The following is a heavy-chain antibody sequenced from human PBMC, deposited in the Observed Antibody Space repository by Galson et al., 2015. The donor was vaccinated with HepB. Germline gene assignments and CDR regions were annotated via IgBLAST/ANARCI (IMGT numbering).Heavy chain of an antibody. Sequence: SLRLSCAASGFAISNYWMHWVRQVPGEGLVWVSRIKSDGTSITYADSVMGRFTISRDNARNMVFLQMNSLRAEDTAVYYCTRVETGNYGRFDSWGQGTLVTVSP. CDR3: TRVETGNYGRFDS. V-gene: IGHV3-74*03. J-gene: IGHJ4*02. CDR2: IKSDGTSI. CDR1: GFAISNYW. D-gene: IGHD4-17*01.